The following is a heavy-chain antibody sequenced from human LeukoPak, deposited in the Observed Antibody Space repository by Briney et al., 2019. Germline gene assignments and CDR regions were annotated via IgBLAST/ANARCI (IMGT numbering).Heavy chain of an antibody. V-gene: IGHV3-48*01. Sequence: GGSLRLSCAASGFTFSSYSMNWVRQAPGKGLEWVSYISSSSTIYYADSVKGRFTISRDNAKNSLYLQMNSLRAEDTAVYYCARVQRGIAVALDYWGQGTLATVSS. D-gene: IGHD6-19*01. CDR1: GFTFSSYS. CDR3: ARVQRGIAVALDY. CDR2: ISSSSTI. J-gene: IGHJ4*02.